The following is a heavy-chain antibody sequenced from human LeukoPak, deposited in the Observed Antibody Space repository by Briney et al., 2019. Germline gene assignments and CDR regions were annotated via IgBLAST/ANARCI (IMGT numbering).Heavy chain of an antibody. CDR2: ISAYNGNT. J-gene: IGHJ6*02. CDR3: ARDLLGYCSGGSCPKMDV. V-gene: IGHV1-18*01. CDR1: GYTFTSYG. D-gene: IGHD2-15*01. Sequence: GASVKVSCKASGYTFTSYGISWVRQAPGQGLEWMGWISAYNGNTNHAQKLQGRVTMTTDTSTSTAYMELRSLRSDDTAVYYCARDLLGYCSGGSCPKMDVWGQGTTVTVSS.